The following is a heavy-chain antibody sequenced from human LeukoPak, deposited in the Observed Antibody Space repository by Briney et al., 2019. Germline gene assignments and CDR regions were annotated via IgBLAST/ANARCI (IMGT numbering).Heavy chain of an antibody. CDR1: GGSFSSYY. V-gene: IGHV4-4*07. J-gene: IGHJ4*02. CDR3: ARLDSSSSDY. D-gene: IGHD6-6*01. Sequence: PSETLSLTCTVSGGSFSSYYWSWIRQPAGKGLECIGRIYISGSTSYNPSLKSRVTISVDTSKNQFSLKLSSVTAADTAVYYCARLDSSSSDYWGQGILVTVSS. CDR2: IYISGST.